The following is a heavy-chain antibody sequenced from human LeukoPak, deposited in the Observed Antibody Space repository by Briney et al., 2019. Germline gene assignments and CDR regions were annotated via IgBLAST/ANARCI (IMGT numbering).Heavy chain of an antibody. V-gene: IGHV3-21*01. Sequence: GGSLRLSCAASGFIFSSYIMNWVRQAPGKGLEWVSSISSSSSYIYYADSVKGRFTISRDNAKNSLYLQMNSLRAEDTAVYYCARSLNWHDAFDIWGQGTMVTVSS. D-gene: IGHD1-20*01. CDR2: ISSSSSYI. CDR3: ARSLNWHDAFDI. J-gene: IGHJ3*02. CDR1: GFIFSSYI.